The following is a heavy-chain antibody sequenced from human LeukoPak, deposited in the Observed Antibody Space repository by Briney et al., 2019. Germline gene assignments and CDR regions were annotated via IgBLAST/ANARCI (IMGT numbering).Heavy chain of an antibody. J-gene: IGHJ4*02. CDR2: INPNSGDT. D-gene: IGHD1-26*01. V-gene: IGHV1-2*02. Sequence: GASVKVSCKASGYTLTDHYMHWVRQAPGQGLEWMGWINPNSGDTNYAQKFQGRVAMTRDTSISTAYMELSRLTSDDTAIYYCARGGKVGATIDYWGQGTLVTVSS. CDR1: GYTLTDHY. CDR3: ARGGKVGATIDY.